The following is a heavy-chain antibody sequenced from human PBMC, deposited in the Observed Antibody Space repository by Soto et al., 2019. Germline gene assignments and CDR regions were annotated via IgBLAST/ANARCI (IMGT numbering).Heavy chain of an antibody. CDR2: INPNSGGT. Sequence: ASVKVSCKASGYTFTGYYMHWVRQAPGQGLEWMGWINPNSGGTNYAQKFQGWVTMTRDTSISTAYMELSRLRSDDTAVYYCAREGIAAAGTSLPDGMDVWGQGTTVTASS. CDR1: GYTFTGYY. D-gene: IGHD6-13*01. J-gene: IGHJ6*02. CDR3: AREGIAAAGTSLPDGMDV. V-gene: IGHV1-2*04.